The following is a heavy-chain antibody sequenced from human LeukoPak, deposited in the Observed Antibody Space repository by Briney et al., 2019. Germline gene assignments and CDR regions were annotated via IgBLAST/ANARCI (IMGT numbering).Heavy chain of an antibody. Sequence: GGSLRLSCAASGFTFSSYGMHWVRQAPGKGLEWVAVIWYDGSNKYYADSVKGRFTISRDNSKNTLYLQMNSLRAEDTAVYYCGKYRTDYGDYDLFDYWGQGTRVTVSS. CDR1: GFTFSSYG. V-gene: IGHV3-33*06. CDR2: IWYDGSNK. J-gene: IGHJ4*02. CDR3: GKYRTDYGDYDLFDY. D-gene: IGHD4-17*01.